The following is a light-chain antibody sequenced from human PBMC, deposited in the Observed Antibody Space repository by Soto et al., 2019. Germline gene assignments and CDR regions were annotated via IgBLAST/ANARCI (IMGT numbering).Light chain of an antibody. V-gene: IGLV2-8*01. Sequence: QSALTQPPSSSVSPGQSVTISCTGTSSDVGGYNYVSWYQQHPGKAPKHMIYEVSKRPSGVPDRFSGFKSGNTASLTVSGLQPEDEADYYCSSYAGSNKSVFGTGTTVTVL. CDR3: SSYAGSNKSV. CDR2: EVS. J-gene: IGLJ1*01. CDR1: SSDVGGYNY.